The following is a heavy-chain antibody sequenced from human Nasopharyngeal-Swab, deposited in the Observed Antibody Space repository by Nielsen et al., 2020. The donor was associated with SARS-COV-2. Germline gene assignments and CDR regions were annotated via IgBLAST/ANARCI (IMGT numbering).Heavy chain of an antibody. J-gene: IGHJ6*02. CDR2: ISSSGSTI. D-gene: IGHD2-2*01. CDR1: GFTFRDYY. V-gene: IGHV3-11*04. CDR3: ARDGSLYCSSTSCYSGKYYYGLDV. Sequence: GESLKISCAASGFTFRDYYMSWIRQAPGKGLEWVSYISSSGSTIYYADSVKGRFTISRDDAKNSLYLQMNSLRAEDTAVYYCARDGSLYCSSTSCYSGKYYYGLDVWGQGTTVTVSS.